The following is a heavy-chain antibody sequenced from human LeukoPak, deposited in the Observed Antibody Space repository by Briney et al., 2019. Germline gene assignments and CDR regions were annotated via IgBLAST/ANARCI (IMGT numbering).Heavy chain of an antibody. J-gene: IGHJ3*02. CDR2: INHSGST. V-gene: IGHV4-34*01. CDR1: GGSFSGYY. CDR3: ARGPPRYYYYGSGSYYQKRPPHDAFDI. Sequence: PSETLSLTCAVYGGSFSGYYWSWIRQPPGKGLEWIGEINHSGSTNYNPSLKSRVTISVDTSKNQFSLKLSSVTAADTAVYYCARGPPRYYYYGSGSYYQKRPPHDAFDIWGQGTMVTVSS. D-gene: IGHD3-10*01.